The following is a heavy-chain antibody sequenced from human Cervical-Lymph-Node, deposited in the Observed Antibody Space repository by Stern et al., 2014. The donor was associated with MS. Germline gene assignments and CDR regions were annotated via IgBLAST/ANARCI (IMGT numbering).Heavy chain of an antibody. J-gene: IGHJ4*02. Sequence: VQLLESGTEVKKSGASVRVSCKASGYTFTIYYLHWVRQAPGQGLEWLGIINPSTGSTTFAQKFQDRVTMTNDTSTSTVYLEMSSLISEDTAVYYCARQNMVRGVTELDFWGQGTLVTVSS. V-gene: IGHV1-46*01. CDR3: ARQNMVRGVTELDF. D-gene: IGHD3-10*01. CDR1: GYTFTIYY. CDR2: INPSTGST.